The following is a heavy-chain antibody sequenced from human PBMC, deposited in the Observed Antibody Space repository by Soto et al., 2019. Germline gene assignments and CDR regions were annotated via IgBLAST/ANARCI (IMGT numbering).Heavy chain of an antibody. CDR1: GFTFSSND. CDR3: ARPLYYYDSRGYYSP. J-gene: IGHJ5*02. CDR2: ISSSSSPI. Sequence: GGSLRRSCAAAGFTFSSNDMNWVRQAPGKGLEWVSYISSSSSPIYYADSVRGRFTISRDNAKNSLYLQMNSLRAEDTAVYYCARPLYYYDSRGYYSPWGQGTLVTVSS. D-gene: IGHD3-22*01. V-gene: IGHV3-48*01.